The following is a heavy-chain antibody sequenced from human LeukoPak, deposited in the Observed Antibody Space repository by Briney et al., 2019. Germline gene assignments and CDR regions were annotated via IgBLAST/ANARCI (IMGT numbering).Heavy chain of an antibody. J-gene: IGHJ4*02. CDR2: IYSGGST. Sequence: GGSLGLSCAASGFTVSSNYMSWVRQAPGKGLEWVSVIYSGGSTYYADSVKGRFTISRDNSKNTLYLQMNSLRAEDTAVYYCARGDYEVGEYYFDYWGQGTLVTVSS. V-gene: IGHV3-66*01. CDR1: GFTVSSNY. D-gene: IGHD4-17*01. CDR3: ARGDYEVGEYYFDY.